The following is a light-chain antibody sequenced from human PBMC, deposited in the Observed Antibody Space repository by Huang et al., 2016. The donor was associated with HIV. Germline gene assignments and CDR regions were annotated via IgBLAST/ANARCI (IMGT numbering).Light chain of an antibody. V-gene: IGKV2-29*02. CDR2: AVS. CDR1: QSLLLGDGKTY. CDR3: MQSIHLRT. Sequence: IVMTQNPLSLSVTPGPPATISCKSNQSLLLGDGKTYLYWYLQRAGQSPQPLFYAVSSRSSGVQDRVSSSWSGTDFTLKISRVDAVNVGIYYCMQSIHLRTFGQGTKLEIK. J-gene: IGKJ2*02.